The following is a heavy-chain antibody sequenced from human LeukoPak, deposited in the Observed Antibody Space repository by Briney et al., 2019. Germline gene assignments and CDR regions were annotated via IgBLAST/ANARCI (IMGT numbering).Heavy chain of an antibody. D-gene: IGHD3-3*02. V-gene: IGHV4-39*07. J-gene: IGHJ5*02. CDR1: GGSISSSSYY. CDR3: ARAIRKLNWFDP. CDR2: IYYSGST. Sequence: SETLSLTCTVSGGSISSSSYYWGWIRQPPGKGLEWIGSIYYSGSTYYNPSLKSRVTISVDTSKNQFSLKLSSVTAADTAVYYCARAIRKLNWFDPWGQGTLVTVSS.